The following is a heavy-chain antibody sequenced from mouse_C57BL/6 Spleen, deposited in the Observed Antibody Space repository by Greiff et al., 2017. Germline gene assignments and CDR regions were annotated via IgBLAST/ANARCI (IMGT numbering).Heavy chain of an antibody. CDR2: IYPGDGDT. V-gene: IGHV1-80*01. D-gene: IGHD1-3*01. CDR3: ARWITYAMDY. Sequence: QVQLQQSGAELVKPGASVKISCKASGYAFSSHWMNWVKQRPGKGLEWIGQIYPGDGDTNYNGKFKGKATLTADKSSSTAYMQLSSLTSEDSAVYFCARWITYAMDYWDQGTSVTVSS. CDR1: GYAFSSHW. J-gene: IGHJ4*01.